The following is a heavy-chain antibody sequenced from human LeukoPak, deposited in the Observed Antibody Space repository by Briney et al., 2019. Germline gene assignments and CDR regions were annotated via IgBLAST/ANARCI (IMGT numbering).Heavy chain of an antibody. Sequence: GGSLRLSCAASGFTVSNNYMSWVRQTPGKGLEWVSVIYTGGSTYYAVSVKGRFTISRDNSKNTLDLQMNSLRVEDTAVYFCARGLYGSETGDYWGLGALVTV. CDR1: GFTVSNNY. CDR3: ARGLYGSETGDY. D-gene: IGHD3-10*01. CDR2: IYTGGST. J-gene: IGHJ4*02. V-gene: IGHV3-66*01.